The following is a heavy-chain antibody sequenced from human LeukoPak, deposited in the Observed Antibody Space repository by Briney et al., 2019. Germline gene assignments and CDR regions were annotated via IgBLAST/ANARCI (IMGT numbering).Heavy chain of an antibody. D-gene: IGHD6-6*01. J-gene: IGHJ6*02. V-gene: IGHV3-64*01. CDR3: ARVVSSSGFDYGMNV. CDR1: GFTFSSYA. CDR2: ISSNGGST. Sequence: GGSLRLSCAASGFTFSSYAMHWVRQAPGKGLEYVSAISSNGGSTYSANSVKGRFTISRDNSKNTLYLQMGCLRAEDMAVYYCARVVSSSGFDYGMNVWGQGTTVTVSS.